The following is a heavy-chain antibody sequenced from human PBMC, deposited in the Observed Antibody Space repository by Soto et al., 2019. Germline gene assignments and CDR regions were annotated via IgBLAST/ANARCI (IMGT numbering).Heavy chain of an antibody. CDR1: GFTFSGSA. CDR2: IRSKANSYAT. V-gene: IGHV3-73*01. CDR3: TRRNVVVPAATHSSSDDMDV. D-gene: IGHD2-2*01. Sequence: GGSLRLSCAASGFTFSGSAMHWVRQASGKGLEWVGRIRSKANSYATAYAASVKGRFTISRDDSKNTAYLQMNSLKTEDTAVYYCTRRNVVVPAATHSSSDDMDVWGKGTTVTVSS. J-gene: IGHJ6*03.